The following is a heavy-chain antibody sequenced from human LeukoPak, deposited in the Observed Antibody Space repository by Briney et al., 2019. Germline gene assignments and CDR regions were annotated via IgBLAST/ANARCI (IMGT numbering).Heavy chain of an antibody. J-gene: IGHJ4*02. V-gene: IGHV3-74*01. CDR3: ARVYYDILTGYWSLDY. Sequence: DSVKGRFTISRDNAKNTLYLQMNSLRAEDTAVYYCARVYYDILTGYWSLDYWGQGTLVTVSS. D-gene: IGHD3-9*01.